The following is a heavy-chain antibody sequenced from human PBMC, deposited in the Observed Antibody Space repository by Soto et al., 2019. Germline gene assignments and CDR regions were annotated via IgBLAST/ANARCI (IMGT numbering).Heavy chain of an antibody. CDR2: ISGSGGST. D-gene: IGHD3-16*01. CDR3: AKGLGHYDYIWGSYGPGYFQH. J-gene: IGHJ1*01. Sequence: PGGSLRLSCAASGFTFSSYAMSWVRQAPGKGLEWVSAISGSGGSTYYADSVKGRFTISRDNSKNTLYLQMNSLRAEDTAVYNWAKGLGHYDYIWGSYGPGYFQHWGQGTLVTVSS. CDR1: GFTFSSYA. V-gene: IGHV3-23*01.